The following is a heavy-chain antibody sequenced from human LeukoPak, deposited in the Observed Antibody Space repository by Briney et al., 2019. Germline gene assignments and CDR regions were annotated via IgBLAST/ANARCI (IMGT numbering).Heavy chain of an antibody. CDR3: ARAGLSIAARPISWFDP. Sequence: ASVKVSCKASGYTFTSYDINWVRQATGQGLGWMGWMNPNSGNTGYAQKFQGRVTMTRNTSISTAYMELSSLRSEDTAVYYCARAGLSIAARPISWFDPWGQGTLVTVSS. CDR1: GYTFTSYD. D-gene: IGHD6-6*01. CDR2: MNPNSGNT. V-gene: IGHV1-8*01. J-gene: IGHJ5*02.